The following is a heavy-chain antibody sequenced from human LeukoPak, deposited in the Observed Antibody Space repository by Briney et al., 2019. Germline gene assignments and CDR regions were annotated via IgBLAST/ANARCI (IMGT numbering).Heavy chain of an antibody. CDR3: AKIMRADSSGYYPTHRGYFDY. CDR2: IRGSGGST. J-gene: IGHJ4*02. CDR1: GFTFSSYA. D-gene: IGHD3-22*01. Sequence: GGSLRLSCAASGFTFSSYAMCWVRQAPVKGLEWVSDIRGSGGSTYYADSVKGRFTIPRDNSKNTLYLQMNSLRAEDTAVYYCAKIMRADSSGYYPTHRGYFDYWGQGTLVTVSS. V-gene: IGHV3-23*01.